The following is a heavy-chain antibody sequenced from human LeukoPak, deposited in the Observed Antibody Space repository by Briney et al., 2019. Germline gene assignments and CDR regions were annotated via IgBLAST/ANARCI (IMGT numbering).Heavy chain of an antibody. J-gene: IGHJ4*02. Sequence: ASVKVSCKASGYTFTSYGISWVRQAPGQGLEWMGWISAYNSNTNYAQKLQGRVTMTTDTSTSTAYMELRSLRSDDTAVYYCARIRAMVYFLDYWGQGTLVTVSS. CDR3: ARIRAMVYFLDY. D-gene: IGHD5-18*01. V-gene: IGHV1-18*01. CDR2: ISAYNSNT. CDR1: GYTFTSYG.